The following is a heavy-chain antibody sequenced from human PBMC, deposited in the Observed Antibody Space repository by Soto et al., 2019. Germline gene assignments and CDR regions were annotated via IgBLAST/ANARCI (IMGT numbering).Heavy chain of an antibody. V-gene: IGHV3-21*01. D-gene: IGHD6-19*01. J-gene: IGHJ4*02. Sequence: GGSLRLSCAASGFTFGSYTMNWVRQAPGKGLEWVSSISGRSSYIYYADSVKGRFTISRDNAKNSLFLQLHSLRAEDTAVYYCARVGIAVSGTYVDYWGQGTLVTVSS. CDR1: GFTFGSYT. CDR2: ISGRSSYI. CDR3: ARVGIAVSGTYVDY.